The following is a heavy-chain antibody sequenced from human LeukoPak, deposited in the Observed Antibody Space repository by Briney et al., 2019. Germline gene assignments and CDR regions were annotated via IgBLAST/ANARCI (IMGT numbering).Heavy chain of an antibody. CDR1: GFTLSSYW. D-gene: IGHD6-13*01. CDR2: IKQDGSEK. CDR3: GRSEAATDAFDI. J-gene: IGHJ3*02. V-gene: IGHV3-7*01. Sequence: GGSLRLSCAASGFTLSSYWMSWVRQAPGKGLEWVANIKQDGSEKYYVDSVKGRFTISRDNAKNSLYLQMNSLRAEDTAVYYCGRSEAATDAFDIWGQGTMVPVSS.